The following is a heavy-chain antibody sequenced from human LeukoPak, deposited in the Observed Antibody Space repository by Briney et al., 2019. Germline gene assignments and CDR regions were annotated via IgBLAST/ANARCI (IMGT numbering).Heavy chain of an antibody. CDR2: ISWNSGSI. CDR1: GFTFDDYA. D-gene: IGHD3-10*01. J-gene: IGHJ4*02. V-gene: IGHV3-9*01. CDR3: AKVLSGSYWGFDY. Sequence: PGRSPRLSCAASGFTFDDYAMHWVRQAPGKGLEWVSGISWNSGSIGYADSVKGRFTISRDNAKNSLYLQMNSLRAEDTALYYCAKVLSGSYWGFDYWGQGTLVTVSS.